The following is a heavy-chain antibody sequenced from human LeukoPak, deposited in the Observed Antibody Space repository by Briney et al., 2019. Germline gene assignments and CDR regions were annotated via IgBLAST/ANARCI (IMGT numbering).Heavy chain of an antibody. CDR3: ARNPRVVANAFDI. V-gene: IGHV4-59*01. D-gene: IGHD2-2*01. Sequence: PSETLSLTXTVSGGSISSYYWSWIWQPPGKGLEWIGYIYYSGSTNYNPSLKSRVTISVDTSKNQFSLKLSSVTAADTAVYYCARNPRVVANAFDIWGQGTMVTVSS. CDR2: IYYSGST. CDR1: GGSISSYY. J-gene: IGHJ3*02.